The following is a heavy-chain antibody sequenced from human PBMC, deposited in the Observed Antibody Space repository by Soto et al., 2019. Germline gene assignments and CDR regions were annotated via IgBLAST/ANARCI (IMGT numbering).Heavy chain of an antibody. CDR3: ARVITVTLVGYYGMDV. CDR2: ITPIFGTT. V-gene: IGHV1-69*01. Sequence: QVQLVQSGAEVKKPGSSVKVSCKASGGTFSNYAISWVRQAPGQRLEWMGGITPIFGTTTYAQRLQGRVTITADESSTTAHMELSSLRSEDTAVYYCARVITVTLVGYYGMDVWGQGTTVTVSS. CDR1: GGTFSNYA. J-gene: IGHJ6*02. D-gene: IGHD4-4*01.